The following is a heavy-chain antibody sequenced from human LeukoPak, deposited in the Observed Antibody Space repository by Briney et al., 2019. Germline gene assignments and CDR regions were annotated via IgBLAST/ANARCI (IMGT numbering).Heavy chain of an antibody. V-gene: IGHV3-23*01. D-gene: IGHD3-10*01. J-gene: IGHJ3*02. Sequence: PGASLRLSCAASGFAFSSYAMSWVRQAPGKGLEWVSAISGSGGSTYYADSVKGRFTISRDNSKNTLYLQMNSLRAEDTVVYYCAKSYGSGSYYAFDIWGQGTMVTVSS. CDR1: GFAFSSYA. CDR2: ISGSGGST. CDR3: AKSYGSGSYYAFDI.